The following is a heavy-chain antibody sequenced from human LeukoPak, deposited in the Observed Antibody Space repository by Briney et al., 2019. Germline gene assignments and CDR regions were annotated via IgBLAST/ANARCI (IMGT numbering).Heavy chain of an antibody. CDR1: GYTFTGYY. V-gene: IGHV1-2*02. D-gene: IGHD3-10*01. Sequence: ASVKVSCKASGYTFTGYYMHWVRQAPGQGLEWMGWINPKSGDTGYSQKFQGRVFITRDTSINTAYIELSRLGSDDPAVSCCARDGRGSRSSWFDPWGQGTLVIVSS. CDR3: ARDGRGSRSSWFDP. CDR2: INPKSGDT. J-gene: IGHJ5*02.